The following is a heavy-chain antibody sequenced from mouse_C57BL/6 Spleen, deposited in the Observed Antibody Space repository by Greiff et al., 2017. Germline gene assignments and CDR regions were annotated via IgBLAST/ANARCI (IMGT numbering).Heavy chain of an antibody. J-gene: IGHJ4*01. V-gene: IGHV2-2*01. D-gene: IGHD2-5*01. Sequence: VKLMESGPGLVQPSQSLSITCTVSGFSLTSYGVHWVRQSPGKGLEWLGVIWSGGSTDYNAAFISRLSISKDNSKSQVFFKMNSLQADDTAIYYCARMGYSNYPYAMDYWGQGTSVTVSS. CDR2: IWSGGST. CDR3: ARMGYSNYPYAMDY. CDR1: GFSLTSYG.